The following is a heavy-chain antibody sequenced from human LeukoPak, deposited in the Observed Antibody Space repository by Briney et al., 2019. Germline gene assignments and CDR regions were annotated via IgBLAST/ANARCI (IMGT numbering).Heavy chain of an antibody. CDR3: ARFSEITPYDW. J-gene: IGHJ4*02. V-gene: IGHV1-8*03. D-gene: IGHD3-16*01. CDR2: MNPNSGNT. CDR1: GYTFTSYD. Sequence: ASVKVSCRASGYTFTSYDINWVRQATGQGLEWMGWMNPNSGNTGYAQKFQGRVTITRNTSISTAYMELSSLRSEDTAVYYCARFSEITPYDWWGQGTLVTVSS.